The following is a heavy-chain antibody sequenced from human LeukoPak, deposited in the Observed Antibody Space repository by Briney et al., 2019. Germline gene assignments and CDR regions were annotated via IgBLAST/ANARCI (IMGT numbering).Heavy chain of an antibody. D-gene: IGHD3-3*01. CDR3: ARGLNDFWSGYYTSAFDY. V-gene: IGHV3-20*04. Sequence: GGSLRLSCAASGFTFDDYGMSWVRQAPGKGLEWVSGINWNGGSTGYADSVKGRFTISRDNAKNSLYLQMNRLRAEDTALYYCARGLNDFWSGYYTSAFDYWGQGTLVTVSS. J-gene: IGHJ4*02. CDR1: GFTFDDYG. CDR2: INWNGGST.